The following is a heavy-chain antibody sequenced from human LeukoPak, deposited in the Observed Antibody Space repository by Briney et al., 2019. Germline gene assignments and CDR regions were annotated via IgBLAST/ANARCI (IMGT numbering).Heavy chain of an antibody. J-gene: IGHJ4*02. CDR3: ASQNTTVTTCDY. Sequence: SETLSLTXAVYGGSFSGYYWSWIRQPPGKGLEWIGEINHSGSTNYNPSLKSRVTISVDTSKNQFSLKLSSVTAADTAVYYCASQNTTVTTCDYWAREPWSPSPQ. CDR1: GGSFSGYY. CDR2: INHSGST. V-gene: IGHV4-34*01. D-gene: IGHD4-17*01.